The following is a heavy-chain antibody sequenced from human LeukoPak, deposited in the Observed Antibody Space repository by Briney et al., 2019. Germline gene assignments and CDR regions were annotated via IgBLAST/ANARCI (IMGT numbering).Heavy chain of an antibody. CDR1: GGSFSGYY. V-gene: IGHV4-34*01. Sequence: SETLSLTCAVYGGSFSGYYWSWIRQPPGKGLEWIGEINHRGSTNYNPSLKSRVTISVDTSKNQFSLKLSSVTAADTAVYYCARSAPEDIVVVPAASPVELFDYWGQGTLVTVSS. CDR3: ARSAPEDIVVVPAASPVELFDY. D-gene: IGHD2-2*01. CDR2: INHRGST. J-gene: IGHJ4*02.